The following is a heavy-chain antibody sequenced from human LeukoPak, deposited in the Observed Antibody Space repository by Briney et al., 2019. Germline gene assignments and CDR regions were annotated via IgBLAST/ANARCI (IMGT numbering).Heavy chain of an antibody. CDR2: INPSGGRT. Sequence: EASVKVSCKASGYTFTSYYMHWVRQAPGQGLEWMGIINPSGGRTSYAQKFQGRVTMTRDTSTSTVYMELSSLRSEDTAVYYCARDEQWLVPISRPFYGMDVWGQGTTVTVSS. D-gene: IGHD6-19*01. V-gene: IGHV1-46*01. CDR1: GYTFTSYY. J-gene: IGHJ6*02. CDR3: ARDEQWLVPISRPFYGMDV.